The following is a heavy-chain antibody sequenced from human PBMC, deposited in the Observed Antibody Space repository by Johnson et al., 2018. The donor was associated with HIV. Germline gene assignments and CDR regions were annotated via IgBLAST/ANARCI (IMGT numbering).Heavy chain of an antibody. Sequence: VQLVESGGGLVKPGGSLRLSCAASGFTFSNAWMSWVRQAPGKGLEWVGRIKSKTDGGTTDYAAPVKGRFTISRDDSKNTLYLQMNSLRAEDTAVYYCARELGYCSGVSCYDAFDIWGQGTMVTVSS. J-gene: IGHJ3*02. CDR2: IKSKTDGGTT. CDR3: ARELGYCSGVSCYDAFDI. D-gene: IGHD2-15*01. V-gene: IGHV3-15*01. CDR1: GFTFSNAW.